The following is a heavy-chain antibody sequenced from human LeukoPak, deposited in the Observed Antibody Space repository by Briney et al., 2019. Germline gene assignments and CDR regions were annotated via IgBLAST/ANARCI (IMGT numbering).Heavy chain of an antibody. V-gene: IGHV4-34*01. CDR2: INHSGST. CDR3: ARLGPRRAYYYGMDV. CDR1: GGSFSGYY. J-gene: IGHJ6*02. D-gene: IGHD3-16*01. Sequence: SETLSLTCAVYGGSFSGYYWRWIRQPPGKGLEWIGEINHSGSTNYNPSLKSRVTISVDTSKNQFSLKLSSVTAADTAVYYCARLGPRRAYYYGMDVWGQGTTVTVSS.